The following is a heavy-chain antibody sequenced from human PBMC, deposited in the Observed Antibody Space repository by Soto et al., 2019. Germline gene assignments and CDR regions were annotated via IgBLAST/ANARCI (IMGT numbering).Heavy chain of an antibody. CDR1: GFTFSGSS. CDR2: VRNKAYNYAT. V-gene: IGHV3-73*02. CDR3: STSKGEKGMDV. D-gene: IGHD3-16*01. J-gene: IGHJ6*02. Sequence: EVQLVESGGGLVQPGGSLKLSCAASGFTFSGSSMHWVRQASGKGLEWVGRVRNKAYNYATAYDASVKGRFTISRDDSKSTAYLQMNSLKTEDTAVYYCSTSKGEKGMDVWGQLTTVTVSS.